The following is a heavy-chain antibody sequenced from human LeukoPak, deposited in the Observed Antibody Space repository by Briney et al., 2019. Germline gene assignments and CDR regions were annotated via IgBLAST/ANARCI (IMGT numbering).Heavy chain of an antibody. CDR2: ISGSGHDI. V-gene: IGHV3-11*04. J-gene: IGHJ5*01. CDR1: GFTFSDSY. CDR3: TRDPRHFDS. Sequence: KPGGSLRLSCAASGFTFSDSYITWVRQAPGKGVEWVAYISGSGHDINYSDSVKGRFTISRDNAKNSLYLQMSSLRVEDTAVYYCTRDPRHFDSCGQGTLVTVSS. D-gene: IGHD6-6*01.